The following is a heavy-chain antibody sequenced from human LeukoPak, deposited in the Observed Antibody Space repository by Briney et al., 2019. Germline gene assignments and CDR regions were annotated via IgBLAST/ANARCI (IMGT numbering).Heavy chain of an antibody. D-gene: IGHD1-1*01. CDR1: GLTSSGFP. Sequence: PGGSLRLSCAASGLTSSGFPMSWVRQAPGKGLEGVSALRTDSTFYVDSVKGRFTISRDKSKNTVYLQMNSLRAEDTAIYYCAKVNWNDVDSDCWGQGTLVTVSS. J-gene: IGHJ4*02. V-gene: IGHV3-23*01. CDR3: AKVNWNDVDSDC. CDR2: LRTDST.